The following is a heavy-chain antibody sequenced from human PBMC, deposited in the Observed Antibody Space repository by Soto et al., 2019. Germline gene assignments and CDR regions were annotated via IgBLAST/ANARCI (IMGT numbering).Heavy chain of an antibody. D-gene: IGHD3-3*01. J-gene: IGHJ5*02. CDR2: IYYSGST. Sequence: SETLSLTCTVSNGSITSSLWWSWVRQSPGKGLEWIGSIYYSGSTNYNPSLKSRLTISVDKSTNQFSLKLSSVTAADTAVYYCARAPLIAYYDFWSGYFSWFDPWGQGTLVTVSS. CDR1: NGSITSSLW. CDR3: ARAPLIAYYDFWSGYFSWFDP. V-gene: IGHV4-4*02.